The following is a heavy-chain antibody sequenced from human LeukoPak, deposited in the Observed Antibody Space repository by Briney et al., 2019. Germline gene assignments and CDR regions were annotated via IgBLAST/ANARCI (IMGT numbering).Heavy chain of an antibody. CDR2: IYYSGST. Sequence: SETLSLTCTVSGGSISSSSYYWGWIRQPPGKGLEWIGSIYYSGSTYYNPSLKSRVTISVDTSKNQFSLKLGSVTAADTAVYYCASSRPRGVDYWGQGTLVTVSS. CDR1: GGSISSSSYY. V-gene: IGHV4-39*01. J-gene: IGHJ4*02. CDR3: ASSRPRGVDY.